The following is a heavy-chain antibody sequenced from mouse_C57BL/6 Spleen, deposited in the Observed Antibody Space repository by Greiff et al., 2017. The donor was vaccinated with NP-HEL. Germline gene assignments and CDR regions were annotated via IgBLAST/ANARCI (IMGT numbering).Heavy chain of an antibody. CDR1: GFTFSDYY. V-gene: IGHV5-12*01. CDR2: ISNGGGST. J-gene: IGHJ4*01. Sequence: EVKVVESGGGLVQPGGSLKLSCAASGFTFSDYYMYWVRQTPEKRLEWVAYISNGGGSTYYPDTVKGRFTISRDNAKNTLYLQMSRLKSEDTAMYYCARGYSYAMDYWGQGTSVTVSS. CDR3: ARGYSYAMDY.